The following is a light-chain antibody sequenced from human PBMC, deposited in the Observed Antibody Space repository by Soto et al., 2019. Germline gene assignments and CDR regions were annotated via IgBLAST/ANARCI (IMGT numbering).Light chain of an antibody. V-gene: IGLV1-40*01. J-gene: IGLJ2*01. CDR3: QSYDSSLFVV. Sequence: QSVLTQPPSVSGAPGQRVTISCTGSSSNIGAGYDVHWYQQLPGTAPKLLIYGNSNRPSGVPDRFSDSKSGTSASLAITGLQAEDEADYYCQSYDSSLFVVFGGWTKLTVL. CDR1: SSNIGAGYD. CDR2: GNS.